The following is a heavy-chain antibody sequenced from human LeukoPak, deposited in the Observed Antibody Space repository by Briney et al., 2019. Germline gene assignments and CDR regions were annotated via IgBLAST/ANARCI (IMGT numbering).Heavy chain of an antibody. J-gene: IGHJ4*02. CDR2: INHSGST. Sequence: SETLSLTCAVYGGSFSGYYWSWIRQPPGKGLEWIGEINHSGSTNYNPSLKSRVTISVDTSMNQFSLKLSSVTAADTAVYYCARKQLNGGSSPEAYWGQGTLVTVSS. D-gene: IGHD4-23*01. CDR3: ARKQLNGGSSPEAY. V-gene: IGHV4-34*01. CDR1: GGSFSGYY.